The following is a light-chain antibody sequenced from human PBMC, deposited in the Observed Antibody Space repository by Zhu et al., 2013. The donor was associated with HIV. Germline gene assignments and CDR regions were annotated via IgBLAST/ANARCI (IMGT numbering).Light chain of an antibody. V-gene: IGKV1-5*03. Sequence: DIQMTQSPSTLSASVGDRVTITCRASQSISSWLAWYQQKPGKAPKLLIYKASSLESGVPSRFSGSGSGTEFTLTISSLEPEDFAVYYCQQLNSFGQGTTLEIK. CDR2: KAS. CDR3: QQLNS. J-gene: IGKJ2*01. CDR1: QSISSW.